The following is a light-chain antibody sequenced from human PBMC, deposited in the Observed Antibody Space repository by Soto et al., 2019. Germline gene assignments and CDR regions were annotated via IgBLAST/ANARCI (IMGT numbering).Light chain of an antibody. V-gene: IGLV2-11*01. J-gene: IGLJ2*01. CDR3: CSYAGSYTGV. CDR2: DVS. CDR1: SSDVGGYNY. Sequence: QSALTQPRSVSGSPGQSVTISCTGTSSDVGGYNYVSWYQQHPGKDPKLMIYDVSKRPSGVPDRFSGSKSGNTASLTISGLQAEDEADYYCCSYAGSYTGVFGGGTKLTVL.